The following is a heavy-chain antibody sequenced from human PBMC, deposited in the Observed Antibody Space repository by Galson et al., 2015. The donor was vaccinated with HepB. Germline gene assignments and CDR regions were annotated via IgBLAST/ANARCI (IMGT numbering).Heavy chain of an antibody. CDR1: GDSVSSNSAA. CDR2: TYYRSKWYY. Sequence: CAISGDSVSSNSAAWTWIRQSPSRGLEWLGRTYYRSKWYYDYGVSVKSRITINPDTSKSQFSLQLNSVTPEDTAVYYCARDQGAFNIWGQGTTVTVSS. V-gene: IGHV6-1*01. D-gene: IGHD2/OR15-2a*01. J-gene: IGHJ6*02. CDR3: ARDQGAFNI.